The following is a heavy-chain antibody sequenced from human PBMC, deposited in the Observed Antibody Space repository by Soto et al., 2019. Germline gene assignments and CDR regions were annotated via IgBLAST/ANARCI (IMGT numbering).Heavy chain of an antibody. D-gene: IGHD3-22*01. CDR2: ISYDGSKK. V-gene: IGHV3-30-3*01. J-gene: IGHJ4*02. CDR1: GFTFSSYA. Sequence: GGSLTLSCAASGFTFSSYAMHWVRQAPGKGLEWVAVISYDGSKKYYADSVKGRFTISRDNSKNTLYLQMNSLRAEDTAVYYCARGIYDTDFWGQGPMMTV. CDR3: ARGIYDTDF.